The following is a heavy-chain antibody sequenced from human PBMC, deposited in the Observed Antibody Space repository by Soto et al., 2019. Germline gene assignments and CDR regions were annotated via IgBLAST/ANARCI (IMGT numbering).Heavy chain of an antibody. D-gene: IGHD3-3*01. CDR1: GFTFSSYA. CDR2: ISGSGGST. V-gene: IGHV3-23*01. J-gene: IGHJ5*02. Sequence: EVQLLESGGGLVQPGGSLRLSCAASGFTFSSYAMSWVRQAPGKGLEWVSAISGSGGSTYYADSVKGRFTISRDNSKNTLYLQMNSLRAEDTAVYYCAKDVVGKYYDFWSGNYHWFDPWGQGTLVTVSS. CDR3: AKDVVGKYYDFWSGNYHWFDP.